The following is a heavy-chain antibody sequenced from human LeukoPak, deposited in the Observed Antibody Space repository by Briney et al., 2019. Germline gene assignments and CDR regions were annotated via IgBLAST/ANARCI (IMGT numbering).Heavy chain of an antibody. V-gene: IGHV3-48*04. CDR2: ISSTSSAK. J-gene: IGHJ4*02. D-gene: IGHD3-16*01. CDR1: GFTFSSYS. CDR3: ARVIGSYGDSAY. Sequence: GGSLRLSCAASGFTFSSYSMNWVRQAPGKGLEWLSYISSTSSAKYYADSLKGRFTISRGNAKNSLYLQMDSLRAEDTAVYYCARVIGSYGDSAYWGQGTLVTVSS.